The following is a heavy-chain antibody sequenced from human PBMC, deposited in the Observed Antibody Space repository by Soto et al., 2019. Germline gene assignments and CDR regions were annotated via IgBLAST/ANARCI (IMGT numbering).Heavy chain of an antibody. D-gene: IGHD6-13*01. CDR3: ARAPPYSSSTYNWFDP. J-gene: IGHJ5*02. V-gene: IGHV4-61*01. Sequence: SETLSLTCTVSGGSFKSGSYSWSWIRQPPGKGLEWIGYVYHTGRTSYNPSLKSRVSISMDTSKNQFSLKLSSVTAADTAVYYCARAPPYSSSTYNWFDPWGQGTLVTVSS. CDR2: VYHTGRT. CDR1: GGSFKSGSYS.